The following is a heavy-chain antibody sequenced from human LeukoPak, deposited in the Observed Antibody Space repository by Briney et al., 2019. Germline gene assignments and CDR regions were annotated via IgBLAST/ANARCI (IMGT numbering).Heavy chain of an antibody. V-gene: IGHV3-48*01. CDR2: ISSSSSTI. J-gene: IGHJ5*02. D-gene: IGHD2-15*01. Sequence: GGSLRLSCAASGFTFSSYSMNWVRHAPGKGLERVSYISSSSSTIYYADSVKGRFTISRDNAKNSLYLQMNSLRAEDTAVYYCARVHFSGGSLFDPWGQGTLVTVSS. CDR3: ARVHFSGGSLFDP. CDR1: GFTFSSYS.